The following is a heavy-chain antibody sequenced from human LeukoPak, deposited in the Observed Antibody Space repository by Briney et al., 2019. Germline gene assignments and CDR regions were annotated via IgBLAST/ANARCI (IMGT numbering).Heavy chain of an antibody. V-gene: IGHV3-74*01. CDR1: GFTFSGYW. CDR2: INGDGSTT. J-gene: IGHJ1*01. Sequence: PGGSLRRSCAASGFTFSGYWMHWVRQAPGKGLVWVSRINGDGSTTSYADSVKGGFTISRDNAKNTLYLQMNSLRAEDTAVYYCATGNYYDSRGYYTFGHWGQGTLVTVSS. CDR3: ATGNYYDSRGYYTFGH. D-gene: IGHD3-22*01.